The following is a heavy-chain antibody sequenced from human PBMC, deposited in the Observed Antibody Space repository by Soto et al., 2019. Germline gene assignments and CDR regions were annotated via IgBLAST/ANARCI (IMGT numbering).Heavy chain of an antibody. D-gene: IGHD6-25*01. CDR2: ISSSSSRI. V-gene: IGHV3-48*04. CDR1: GFSFNTYA. Sequence: EVQLVESGGGLIQPGGSLRLSCAASGFSFNTYAMNWVRQAPGKGLEWISYISSSSSRIYYADSVKGRFTLSRDNAKNSLYLKMNSLRAEETAVYYCASDPGIAAAGMDYWGQGTLVTVSS. J-gene: IGHJ4*02. CDR3: ASDPGIAAAGMDY.